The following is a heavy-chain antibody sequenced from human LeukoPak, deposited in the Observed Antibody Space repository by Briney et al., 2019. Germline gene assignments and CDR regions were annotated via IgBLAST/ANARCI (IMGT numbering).Heavy chain of an antibody. V-gene: IGHV3-21*01. J-gene: IGHJ5*02. CDR3: ARGSGYSCGSWFDP. Sequence: GGSLRLSCAASGFTFSSYSMNWVRQAPGKGLEWVSSISSSSSYIYYADSVKGRFTISRDNAKNSLYLQMNSLRAEDTAVYYCARGSGYSCGSWFDPWGQGTLVTVSS. D-gene: IGHD3-22*01. CDR1: GFTFSSYS. CDR2: ISSSSSYI.